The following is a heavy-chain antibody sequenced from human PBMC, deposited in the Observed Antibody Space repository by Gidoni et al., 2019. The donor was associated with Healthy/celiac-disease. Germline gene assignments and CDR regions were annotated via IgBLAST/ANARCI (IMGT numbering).Heavy chain of an antibody. D-gene: IGHD6-13*01. J-gene: IGHJ4*02. V-gene: IGHV1-46*01. Sequence: QVQLVQSGAEVKKPGASVKVSCKASGYTVTSYYMHWVRQAPGQGLEWMGIINPSGGSTDDGQKYQGGVAITRDTTTSADYMGLGNLRSKNTAVDYSAGDWGRKYSSSWPGDCFDYWGQGTLVTVSS. CDR2: INPSGGST. CDR1: GYTVTSYY. CDR3: AGDWGRKYSSSWPGDCFDY.